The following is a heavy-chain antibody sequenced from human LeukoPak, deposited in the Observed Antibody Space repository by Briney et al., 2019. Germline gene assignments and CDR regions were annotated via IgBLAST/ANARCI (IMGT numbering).Heavy chain of an antibody. CDR3: ARVQRWFGESFP. CDR2: IIPILGIA. V-gene: IGHV1-69*04. CDR1: GGIFSSYA. Sequence: GASVKVSCKASGGIFSSYAISWVRQAPGQGLEWMGRIIPILGIANYAQKFQGRVTITADKSTSTAYMELSSLRSEDTAVYYCARVQRWFGESFPWGQGTLVTVSS. D-gene: IGHD3-10*01. J-gene: IGHJ5*02.